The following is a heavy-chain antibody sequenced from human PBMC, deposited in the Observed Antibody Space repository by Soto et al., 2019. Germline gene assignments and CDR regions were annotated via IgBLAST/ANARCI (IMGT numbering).Heavy chain of an antibody. V-gene: IGHV2-5*02. CDR3: AHRRVGYGSNRNPGHFVY. D-gene: IGHD1-1*01. CDR1: GFSLSTNEVG. CDR2: IYWDGDK. J-gene: IGHJ4*02. Sequence: QITLRESGPTLVKPTQTLTLTCTFSGFSLSTNEVGVGWIRQPPGKALEWVALIYWDGDKHFNPSLKSRLSITTDTYKNQVVLVMTNMDPVDTATYYCAHRRVGYGSNRNPGHFVYWGQGTLFTVSS.